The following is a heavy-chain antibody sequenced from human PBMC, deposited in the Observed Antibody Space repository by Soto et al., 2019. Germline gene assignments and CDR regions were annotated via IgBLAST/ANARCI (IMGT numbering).Heavy chain of an antibody. D-gene: IGHD2-15*01. V-gene: IGHV3-23*01. CDR1: GSTFRSYA. Sequence: EVQLWESGGGLVQPGGSLRLSCAASGSTFRSYAMSWVRQAPGKGLEWVSVISGGGDSTYYADSVKGRFTISRDNSKNTLDRQMNSLRAEDTAVSYCARELAYCSGGSCYMEGDFHIGGQETMVTVSS. CDR2: ISGGGDST. CDR3: ARELAYCSGGSCYMEGDFHI. J-gene: IGHJ3*02.